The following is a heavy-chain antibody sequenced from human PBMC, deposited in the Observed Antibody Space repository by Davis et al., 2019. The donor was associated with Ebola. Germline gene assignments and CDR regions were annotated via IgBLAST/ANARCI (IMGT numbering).Heavy chain of an antibody. CDR1: GGTFSSYA. D-gene: IGHD3-10*01. Sequence: SSVTVSCQASGGTFSSYAISWVRQAPGQGLGWMGGIIPIFGTANYAQKFQGRVTMIRDRSASTVYMELSSLRFEDTAVYYCAREGRVQGLISSGMDVWGQGTTVTVSS. CDR3: AREGRVQGLISSGMDV. CDR2: IIPIFGTA. V-gene: IGHV1-69*05. J-gene: IGHJ6*02.